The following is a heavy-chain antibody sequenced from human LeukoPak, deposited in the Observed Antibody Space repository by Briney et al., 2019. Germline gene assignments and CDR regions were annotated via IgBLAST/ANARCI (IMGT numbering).Heavy chain of an antibody. CDR3: ARTGGNSAIDY. V-gene: IGHV4-34*01. CDR1: GGSFSGYY. D-gene: IGHD4-23*01. J-gene: IGHJ4*02. CDR2: INHSGST. Sequence: SETLSLTCAVYGGSFSGYYWSWIRQPPGKGLEWIGEINHSGSTNYNPSLKSRVTISVDTSKNQFSLKLSSVTAADTAVYYCARTGGNSAIDYWGQGTLVTVSS.